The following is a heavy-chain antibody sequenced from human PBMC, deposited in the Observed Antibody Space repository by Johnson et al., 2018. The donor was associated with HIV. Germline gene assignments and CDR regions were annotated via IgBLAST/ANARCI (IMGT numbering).Heavy chain of an antibody. CDR2: IAWDGSSA. Sequence: EVQVVESGGGVVQPGRSLRLSCAASGFTISSNYMSWVRQAPGKGLEWVSLIAWDGSSAYYAYSVKGRFTIARDNSKNSLYLEMNSLRAEYASLYYCAKGYSSTWHDAFNIWGQGTMVTVSS. CDR3: AKGYSSTWHDAFNI. J-gene: IGHJ3*02. CDR1: GFTISSNY. D-gene: IGHD6-13*01. V-gene: IGHV3-43D*03.